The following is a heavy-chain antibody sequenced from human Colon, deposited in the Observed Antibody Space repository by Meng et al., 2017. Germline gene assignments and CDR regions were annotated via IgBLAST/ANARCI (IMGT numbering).Heavy chain of an antibody. CDR2: INHTGNT. Sequence: QGQLMQGGAGLLKPSETLSLTCAVYGGSFSGYSWSWIRQPPGKGLEWIGEINHTGNTSYNPSLKSRLTISVDTSKNQFSLNLSSVTAADTALYYCARSVRLGVAGKSGTYWGQGTLVTVSS. CDR1: GGSFSGYS. D-gene: IGHD6-19*01. CDR3: ARSVRLGVAGKSGTY. V-gene: IGHV4-34*01. J-gene: IGHJ4*02.